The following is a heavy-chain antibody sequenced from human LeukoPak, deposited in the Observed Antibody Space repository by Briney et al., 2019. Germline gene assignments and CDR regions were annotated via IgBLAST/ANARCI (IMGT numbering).Heavy chain of an antibody. Sequence: PSETLSLTCTVSGGSISSSSYYWGWIRQPPGKGLEWIGSIYYSGSTYYNPSLKSRVTISVDTSKNQFSLKLSPVTAADTAVYYCARRDQRSRTDYWGQGTLVTVSS. D-gene: IGHD1-26*01. V-gene: IGHV4-39*01. J-gene: IGHJ4*02. CDR2: IYYSGST. CDR1: GGSISSSSYY. CDR3: ARRDQRSRTDY.